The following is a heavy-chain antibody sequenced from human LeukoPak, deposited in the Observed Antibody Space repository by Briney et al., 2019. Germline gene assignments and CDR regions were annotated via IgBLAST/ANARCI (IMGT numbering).Heavy chain of an antibody. CDR2: INHSGST. Sequence: SETLSLTCTVSGGSISSYYWSWIRQPPGKGLEWIGEINHSGSTNYNPSLKSRVTISVDTSKNQFSLKLSSVTAADTAVYYCARGFAAAGPNWFDPWGQGTLVTVSS. CDR3: ARGFAAAGPNWFDP. CDR1: GGSISSYY. D-gene: IGHD6-13*01. V-gene: IGHV4-34*01. J-gene: IGHJ5*02.